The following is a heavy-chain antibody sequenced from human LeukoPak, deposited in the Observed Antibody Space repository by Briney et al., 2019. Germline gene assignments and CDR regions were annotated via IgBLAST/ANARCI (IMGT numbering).Heavy chain of an antibody. J-gene: IGHJ6*02. CDR3: VRDLHNYVAMDV. Sequence: GGSLRLSCEAYGFTFSAYAMSWVRQAPGKGLEWVSSIGSDNKPHYSECVKDRFATSRDNSKNTLFLQLHNLRVEDTALYYCVRDLHNYVAMDVWGQGTTVTVSS. V-gene: IGHV3-23*01. D-gene: IGHD3-10*02. CDR1: GFTFSAYA. CDR2: IGSDNKP.